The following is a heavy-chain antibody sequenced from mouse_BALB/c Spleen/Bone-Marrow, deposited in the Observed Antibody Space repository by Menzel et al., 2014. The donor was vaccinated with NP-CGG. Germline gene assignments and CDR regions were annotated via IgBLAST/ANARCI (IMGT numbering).Heavy chain of an antibody. Sequence: VQLQQSGTVLARPGASVKMSCKASGYSFTSYWMHWVKQRPGQGLEWIGAIYPGNSDTSYNQKFKGKAKLTAVTSATTAYMELSSLTNEDSAVYLCTRKVYYGNPLDYWGQGTTLTVSS. V-gene: IGHV1-5*01. CDR2: IYPGNSDT. CDR3: TRKVYYGNPLDY. D-gene: IGHD2-1*01. CDR1: GYSFTSYW. J-gene: IGHJ2*01.